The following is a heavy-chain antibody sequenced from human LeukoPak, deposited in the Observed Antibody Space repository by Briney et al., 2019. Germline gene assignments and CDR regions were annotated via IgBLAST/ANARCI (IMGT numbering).Heavy chain of an antibody. Sequence: SETLSLTCTVSGGSISSGSYYWGWIRQPPGKGLECIGTIYYSGSTNYNPSLKSRVTISVDTSKNQFSLKLSSVTAADTAVYYCARENVGFGEFLSVLDAFDIWGQGTMVTVSS. D-gene: IGHD3-10*01. CDR2: IYYSGST. CDR3: ARENVGFGEFLSVLDAFDI. V-gene: IGHV4-39*07. J-gene: IGHJ3*02. CDR1: GGSISSGSYY.